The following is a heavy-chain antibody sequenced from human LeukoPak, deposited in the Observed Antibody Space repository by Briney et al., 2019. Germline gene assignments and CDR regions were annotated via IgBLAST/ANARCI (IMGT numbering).Heavy chain of an antibody. CDR2: INHSGST. CDR1: GGSFSGYY. D-gene: IGHD2-21*02. V-gene: IGHV4-34*01. Sequence: PSETLSLTRAVYGGSFSGYYWSWIRQPPGKGLEWIGEINHSGSTNYNPSLKRRVTISVDTSKNQFSLKLSSVTAADTAVYYCARAWEAYCGGDCCSGLWDYWGQGTLVTVSS. CDR3: ARAWEAYCGGDCCSGLWDY. J-gene: IGHJ4*02.